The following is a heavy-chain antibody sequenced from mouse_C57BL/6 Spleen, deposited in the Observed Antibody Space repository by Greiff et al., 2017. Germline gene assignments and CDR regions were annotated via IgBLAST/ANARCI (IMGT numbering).Heavy chain of an antibody. V-gene: IGHV1-59*01. J-gene: IGHJ2*01. D-gene: IGHD1-1*01. CDR2: IDPSDSYT. CDR1: GYTFTSYW. Sequence: QVQLQQSGAELVRPGTSVKLSCKASGYTFTSYWMHWVKQRPGQGLEWIGVIDPSDSYTNYNQKFKGKATLTLDTSSSTASMQLSSLTSEDSAVYYCARFGDYYGSSPFDYWGQGTTLTVSS. CDR3: ARFGDYYGSSPFDY.